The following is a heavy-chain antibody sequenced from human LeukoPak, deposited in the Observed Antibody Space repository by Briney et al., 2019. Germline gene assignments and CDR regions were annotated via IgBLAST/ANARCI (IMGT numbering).Heavy chain of an antibody. Sequence: PWASVKVSCKASGYIFTSYGISWVRQAPGQGREWMGWISVYNGNTNYPQRLQGRVTMTTDTSTTTAYMELRSLRSDDTAVYYCARDINGYYYDSHGYYPTDLWGQGTLVTVSS. CDR3: ARDINGYYYDSHGYYPTDL. CDR1: GYIFTSYG. J-gene: IGHJ5*02. D-gene: IGHD3-22*01. CDR2: ISVYNGNT. V-gene: IGHV1-18*01.